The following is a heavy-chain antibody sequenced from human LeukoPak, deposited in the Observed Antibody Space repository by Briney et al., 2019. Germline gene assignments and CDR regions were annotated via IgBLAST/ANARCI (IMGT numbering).Heavy chain of an antibody. V-gene: IGHV4-34*12. D-gene: IGHD4-17*01. Sequence: MASETLSLTCAVYGGSFSGYYWNWIRQPPGKGLEWIGEIIRSGSTNYNPSLKSRVTISVDTSKNQFSLKLSSVTAADTAVYYCARRLRYGAFDIWGQGTMVTVSS. CDR2: IIRSGST. CDR1: GGSFSGYY. J-gene: IGHJ3*02. CDR3: ARRLRYGAFDI.